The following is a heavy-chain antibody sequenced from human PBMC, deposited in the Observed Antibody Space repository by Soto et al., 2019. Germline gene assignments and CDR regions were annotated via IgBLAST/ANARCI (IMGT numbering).Heavy chain of an antibody. CDR2: ISYDGSNK. CDR1: GFTFSSYG. J-gene: IGHJ3*02. CDR3: AKDWRVITMIVHDDFDS. V-gene: IGHV3-30*18. D-gene: IGHD3-22*01. Sequence: RLSCAASGFTFSSYGMHWVRQAPGKGLEWVAVISYDGSNKYYADSVKGRFTISRDNSKNTLYLQMNSLRAEDTAVYYCAKDWRVITMIVHDDFDSWGQGTMVTVAS.